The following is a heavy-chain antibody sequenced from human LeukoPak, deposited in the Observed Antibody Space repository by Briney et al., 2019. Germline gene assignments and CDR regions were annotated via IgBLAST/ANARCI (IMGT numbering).Heavy chain of an antibody. D-gene: IGHD3-10*01. J-gene: IGHJ4*02. CDR3: AKDSNGGGSGSYYKGVY. CDR1: GFTFSSYA. CDR2: ISGSGGST. Sequence: GGSLRLSCAASGFTFSSYAMSWVRQAPGKGLEWVSAISGSGGSTYYADSVKGRFTISRDNSKNTLYLQMNSLRAEDTAVYYCAKDSNGGGSGSYYKGVYWGQGTLVTVSS. V-gene: IGHV3-23*01.